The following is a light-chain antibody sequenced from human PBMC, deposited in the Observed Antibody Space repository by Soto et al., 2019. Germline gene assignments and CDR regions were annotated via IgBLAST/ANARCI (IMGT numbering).Light chain of an antibody. Sequence: QSALTQPASVSGSPGQSITISCSGSSSYIGAYDYVSWYQQHPGKAPKLLLYEVTSRPSGVSHRFSGSKSGNTASLSISGLQLEDDADYYCSSYTSTSTPLIFGGGTKLTVL. CDR2: EVT. V-gene: IGLV2-14*01. J-gene: IGLJ2*01. CDR3: SSYTSTSTPLI. CDR1: SSYIGAYDY.